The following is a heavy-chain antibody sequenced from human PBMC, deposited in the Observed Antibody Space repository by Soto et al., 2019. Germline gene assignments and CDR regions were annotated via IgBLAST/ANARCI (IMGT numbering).Heavy chain of an antibody. J-gene: IGHJ5*02. CDR2: IYRSGTT. V-gene: IGHV4-30-4*01. CDR3: ARVTLEGTTVYNWFDR. Sequence: QVQLQESGPRLVKPSQTLSLTCSVSGDSVNSDFFYWSWLRQPPGKGLEWIGYIYRSGTTDYNPSLSSRITISIDTSKNQFSLNLRSVTATDTAVYYCARVTLEGTTVYNWFDRGGQGTLVTVS. D-gene: IGHD1-1*01. CDR1: GDSVNSDFFY.